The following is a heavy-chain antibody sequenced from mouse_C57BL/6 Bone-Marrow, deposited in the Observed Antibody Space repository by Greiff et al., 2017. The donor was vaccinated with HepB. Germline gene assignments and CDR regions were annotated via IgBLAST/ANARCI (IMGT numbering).Heavy chain of an antibody. CDR1: GFTFSSYA. J-gene: IGHJ3*01. Sequence: EVQLVESGGGLVKPGGSLKLSCAASGFTFSSYAMSWVRQTPEKRLEWVATISDGGSYTYYPDNVKGRFTISRDNAKNNLYLQKIHLKSEDTAMYYCARDSSPRFDYWGQGTLVTVSA. CDR3: ARDSSPRFDY. D-gene: IGHD1-1*01. CDR2: ISDGGSYT. V-gene: IGHV5-4*01.